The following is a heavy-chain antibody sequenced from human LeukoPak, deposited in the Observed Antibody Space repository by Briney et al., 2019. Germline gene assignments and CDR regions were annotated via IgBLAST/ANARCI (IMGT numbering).Heavy chain of an antibody. Sequence: GGSLRLSCAASGFTFSNYWMSWVRQAPGKGLEWVANIKQDGSEKHYVDSVKGRFTISTDNAKNTLYLQMNSLRAEDTAVYYCARETHYYYDSSGSLDYWGQGTLVTVSS. V-gene: IGHV3-7*01. J-gene: IGHJ4*02. D-gene: IGHD3-22*01. CDR2: IKQDGSEK. CDR3: ARETHYYYDSSGSLDY. CDR1: GFTFSNYW.